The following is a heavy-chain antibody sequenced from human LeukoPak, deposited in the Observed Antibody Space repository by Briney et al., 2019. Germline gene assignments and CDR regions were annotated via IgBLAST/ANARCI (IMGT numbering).Heavy chain of an antibody. J-gene: IGHJ4*02. D-gene: IGHD4-17*01. CDR1: GGTFSSYA. CDR3: ARGYGDSWGRHHYYFDY. CDR2: IIPIFGTA. V-gene: IGHV1-69*01. Sequence: GSSVKVSCKASGGTFSSYAISWVRQAPGRGLEWMGGIIPIFGTANYAQKFQGRVTITADESTSTAYMELSSLRSDDTAVYYCARGYGDSWGRHHYYFDYWGQGTLVTVSS.